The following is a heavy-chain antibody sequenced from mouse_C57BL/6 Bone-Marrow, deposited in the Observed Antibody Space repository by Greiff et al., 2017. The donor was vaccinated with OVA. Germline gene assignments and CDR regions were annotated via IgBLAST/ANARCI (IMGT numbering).Heavy chain of an antibody. CDR1: GFTFSDFY. J-gene: IGHJ4*01. CDR3: RRLDAMDY. Sequence: EVQGVESGGGLVQPGGSLKLSCAASGFTFSDFYMYWIRQTPEKRLEWVAYISNGGGSTYYPDTVKGRFTISRDNAKNTLYLQMSRLKSEDTTMYYGRRLDAMDYWGQGTSVTVTS. CDR2: ISNGGGST. V-gene: IGHV5-12*01.